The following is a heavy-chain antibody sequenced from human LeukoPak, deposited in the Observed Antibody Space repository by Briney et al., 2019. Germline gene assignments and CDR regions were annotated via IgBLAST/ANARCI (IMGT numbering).Heavy chain of an antibody. D-gene: IGHD3-3*01. CDR2: IYYSGST. CDR1: GGSISSYY. CDR3: ARAPYDFWSGYFH. J-gene: IGHJ4*02. V-gene: IGHV4-59*01. Sequence: SETLSLTCTVSGGSISSYYWSWIRQPPGKGLEWIGYIYYSGSTNYNPSLKSRVTISVDTSKNQFSLKLSSVTAADTAAYYCARAPYDFWSGYFHWGQGTLVTVSS.